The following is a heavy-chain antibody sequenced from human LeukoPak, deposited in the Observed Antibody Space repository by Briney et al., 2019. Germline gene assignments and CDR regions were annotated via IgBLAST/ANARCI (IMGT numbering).Heavy chain of an antibody. CDR3: AGVLAVAGPGWFDP. Sequence: SETLSLTCTVSGGSISSYYWSWIRQPPGKGLEWIGYIYYSGSTNYNPSLKSRVTISVDTSKNQFSLKLSSVTAADTAVYYCAGVLAVAGPGWFDPWGQGTLVTVSS. V-gene: IGHV4-59*01. CDR2: IYYSGST. CDR1: GGSISSYY. D-gene: IGHD6-19*01. J-gene: IGHJ5*02.